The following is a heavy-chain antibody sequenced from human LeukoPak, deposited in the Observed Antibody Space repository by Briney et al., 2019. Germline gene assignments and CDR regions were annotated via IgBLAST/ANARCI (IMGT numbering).Heavy chain of an antibody. CDR1: GFTFSSYS. CDR3: ARDKIVGATHFDY. D-gene: IGHD1-26*01. J-gene: IGHJ4*02. CDR2: ISSSSSYI. V-gene: IGHV3-21*01. Sequence: PGGSLRLSCAASGFTFSSYSMNWVRQAPGKGLEWVSSISSSSSYIYYADSVKGRFTISRDNAKNSLYLQMNSLRAEDTALYYCARDKIVGATHFDYWGQGTLVTVSS.